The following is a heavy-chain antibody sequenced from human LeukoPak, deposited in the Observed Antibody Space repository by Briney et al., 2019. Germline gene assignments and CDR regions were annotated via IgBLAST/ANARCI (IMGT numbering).Heavy chain of an antibody. CDR3: ARAAIAAARIYYYMDV. CDR2: ISTSSSYI. V-gene: IGHV3-21*01. Sequence: AGGSLRLSCAASGFTFSSYSMNWVRQAPGKGLEWVSFISTSSSYIHNADSVKGRFTISRDNAEKSLYLQMNSLRAEDTAVYYCARAAIAAARIYYYMDVWGKGTTVTVSS. CDR1: GFTFSSYS. J-gene: IGHJ6*03. D-gene: IGHD6-13*01.